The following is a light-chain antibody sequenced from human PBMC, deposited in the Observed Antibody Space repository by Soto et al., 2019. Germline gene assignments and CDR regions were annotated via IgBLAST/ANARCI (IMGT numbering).Light chain of an antibody. Sequence: DVVMTQSPLARPVTLGQPASLSCRSNQSLVHSDGIAYFSWFQQRPGRSRRRLIYKVSNRDSGVPARFSGSGSGTDFALKISRVEAEDVGVYYCMQGTHWPITVGQGTRLEIK. CDR3: MQGTHWPIT. J-gene: IGKJ5*01. CDR1: QSLVHSDGIAY. CDR2: KVS. V-gene: IGKV2-30*02.